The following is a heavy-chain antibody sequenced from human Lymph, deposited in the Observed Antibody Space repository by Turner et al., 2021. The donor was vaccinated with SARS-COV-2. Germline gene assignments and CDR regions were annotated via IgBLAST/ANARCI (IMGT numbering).Heavy chain of an antibody. V-gene: IGHV1-69*04. D-gene: IGHD1-26*01. CDR3: ARGRLDSYSGSCYSWFDP. J-gene: IGHJ5*02. Sequence: QVQLGQSGAEGKKPGSSVKVACKASGGTFSSYAISWVRQAPGQGLEWMGRIIPSLGIANYEQKFQGRVTITADKSTSTAYMELSSLRSEDTAVYYCARGRLDSYSGSCYSWFDPWGQGTLVTVSS. CDR2: IIPSLGIA. CDR1: GGTFSSYA.